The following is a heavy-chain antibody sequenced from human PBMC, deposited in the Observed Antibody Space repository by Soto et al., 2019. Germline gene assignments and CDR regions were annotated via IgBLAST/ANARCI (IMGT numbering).Heavy chain of an antibody. CDR1: GFTFGDYA. Sequence: GGSLRLSCTASGFTFGDYAMSWFRQAPGKGLEWVGFIRSKAYGGTTEYAASVKGRFTISRDDSKSIAYLQMNSLKTEDTAVYYCTRVGCSGGSCYLLFDYWGQGTLVTVSS. CDR3: TRVGCSGGSCYLLFDY. J-gene: IGHJ4*02. V-gene: IGHV3-49*03. CDR2: IRSKAYGGTT. D-gene: IGHD2-15*01.